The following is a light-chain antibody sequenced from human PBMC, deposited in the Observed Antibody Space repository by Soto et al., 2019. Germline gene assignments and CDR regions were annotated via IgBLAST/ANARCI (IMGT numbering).Light chain of an antibody. J-gene: IGKJ4*01. CDR2: GGS. V-gene: IGKV3-15*01. Sequence: EIVMTQSPGTLSVSPGERATFSCRASQSVSNSLAWYQQKPGQPPRLLIDGGSSRATGIPGRFSGSGSGTEFTLTISSLQSEDSAIYYCQQYYDWPLTFGGGTKVEIK. CDR1: QSVSNS. CDR3: QQYYDWPLT.